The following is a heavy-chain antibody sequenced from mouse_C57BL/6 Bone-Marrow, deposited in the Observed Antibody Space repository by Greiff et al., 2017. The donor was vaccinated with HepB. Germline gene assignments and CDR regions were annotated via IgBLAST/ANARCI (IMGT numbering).Heavy chain of an antibody. D-gene: IGHD2-1*01. J-gene: IGHJ4*01. Sequence: QVQLQQPGAELVKPGASVKLSCKASGYTFTSYWMHWVKQRPGQGLEWIGMIHPNSGSTNYNEKFKSKATLTVDKSSSTAYMQLSSLTSEDSAVYYCASFYFRDYAMDYWGQGTSVTVSS. V-gene: IGHV1-64*01. CDR2: IHPNSGST. CDR1: GYTFTSYW. CDR3: ASFYFRDYAMDY.